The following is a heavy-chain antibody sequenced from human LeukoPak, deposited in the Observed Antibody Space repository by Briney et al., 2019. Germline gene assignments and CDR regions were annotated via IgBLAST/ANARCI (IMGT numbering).Heavy chain of an antibody. Sequence: GGSLRLSCAASGFTFSNAWMSWVRQAPGKGLEWVANIKQDGSEKYYVDSVKGRFTISRDNAKNSLYLQMNSLRAEDTAMYYCARDSAGNDYWGQGTLVTVSS. CDR3: ARDSAGNDY. D-gene: IGHD6-13*01. V-gene: IGHV3-7*01. CDR2: IKQDGSEK. J-gene: IGHJ4*02. CDR1: GFTFSNAW.